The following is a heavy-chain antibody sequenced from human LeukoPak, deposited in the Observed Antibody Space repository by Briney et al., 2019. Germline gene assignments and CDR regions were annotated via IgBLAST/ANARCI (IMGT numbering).Heavy chain of an antibody. J-gene: IGHJ4*02. D-gene: IGHD3-3*01. CDR3: ANIDFWSGYSRPFDY. CDR1: GFTFSSYA. Sequence: PGGSLRLSCAASGFTFSSYAMSWVRQAPGKRLEWVSAISGSGGSTYYADSVKGRFTISRDNSKNTLYLQMNSLRAEDTAVYYCANIDFWSGYSRPFDYWGQGTLVTVSS. V-gene: IGHV3-23*01. CDR2: ISGSGGST.